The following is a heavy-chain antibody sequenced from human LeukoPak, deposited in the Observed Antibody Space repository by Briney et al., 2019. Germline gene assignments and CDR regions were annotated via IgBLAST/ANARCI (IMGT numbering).Heavy chain of an antibody. Sequence: SQTLSLTCTVSGGSISGGSYYWSWIRQPAGKGLEWIGRIYTSGSTNYNPSLKSRVTISVDTSKNQFSLKLSSVTAADTAVYYCAREDCSSTSCYVNYFDYWGQGTLVTVSS. CDR3: AREDCSSTSCYVNYFDY. CDR1: GGSISGGSYY. V-gene: IGHV4-61*02. J-gene: IGHJ4*02. CDR2: IYTSGST. D-gene: IGHD2-2*01.